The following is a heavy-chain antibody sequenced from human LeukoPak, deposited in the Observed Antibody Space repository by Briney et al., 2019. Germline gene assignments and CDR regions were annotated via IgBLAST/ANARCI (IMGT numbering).Heavy chain of an antibody. Sequence: SESLSLTCNVSGGSISSYYWSWIRQPPGKGLEWIGYIYDSENTNYNPSLKSRVTISVDTSKNQFSLKLTSVTAADTAVYYCARDTYYYGSGTYYFNYWGQGTLVTVSS. CDR2: IYDSENT. J-gene: IGHJ4*02. CDR3: ARDTYYYGSGTYYFNY. V-gene: IGHV4-59*12. D-gene: IGHD3-10*01. CDR1: GGSISSYY.